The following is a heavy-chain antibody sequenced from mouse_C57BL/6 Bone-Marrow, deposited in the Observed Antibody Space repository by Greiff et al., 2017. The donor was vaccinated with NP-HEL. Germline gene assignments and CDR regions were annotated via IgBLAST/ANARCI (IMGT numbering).Heavy chain of an antibody. CDR1: GYTFTSYW. Sequence: QVQLQQPGAELVRPGSSVKLSCKASGYTFTSYWMDWVKQRPGQGLEWIGNIYPSDSETHYNQKFKDKATLTVDKSSSTAYMQLSSLTSEDSAVYCCARSDYYVSSRYYYAMDYWGQGTSVTVSS. V-gene: IGHV1-61*01. D-gene: IGHD1-1*01. CDR2: IYPSDSET. J-gene: IGHJ4*01. CDR3: ARSDYYVSSRYYYAMDY.